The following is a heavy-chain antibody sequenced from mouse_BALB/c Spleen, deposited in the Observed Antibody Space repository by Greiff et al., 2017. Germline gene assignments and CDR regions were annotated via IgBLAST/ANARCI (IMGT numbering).Heavy chain of an antibody. Sequence: VQLQQPGAELVRPGASVKLSCKASGYTFTSYWINWVKQRPGQGLEWIGNIYPSDSYTNYNQKFKDKATLTVDKSSSTAYMQLSSPTSEDSAVYYCTREGEYGNYFDYWGQGTTLTVSS. V-gene: IGHV1-69*02. J-gene: IGHJ2*01. D-gene: IGHD2-10*02. CDR2: IYPSDSYT. CDR1: GYTFTSYW. CDR3: TREGEYGNYFDY.